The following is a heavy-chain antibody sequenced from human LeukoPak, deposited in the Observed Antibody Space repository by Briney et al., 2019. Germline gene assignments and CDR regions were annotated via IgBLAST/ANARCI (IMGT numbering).Heavy chain of an antibody. Sequence: GGSLRLSCAASGFSFSNYGMHWARQAPGKGLEWVSFIRYDGSNKYYADSVKGQFTISRDNSKNAVYLQLNSLRAEDTAVYYCARERPHYDILTGATTRYGMDVWGQGTTVTVSS. CDR1: GFSFSNYG. CDR3: ARERPHYDILTGATTRYGMDV. J-gene: IGHJ6*02. D-gene: IGHD3-9*01. V-gene: IGHV3-30*02. CDR2: IRYDGSNK.